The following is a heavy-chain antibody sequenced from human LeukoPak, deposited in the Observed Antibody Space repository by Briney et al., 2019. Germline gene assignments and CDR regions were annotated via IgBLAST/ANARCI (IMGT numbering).Heavy chain of an antibody. Sequence: SETLSLTCTVSGGSISSYYWRWIRQPPGKGLEWIGYIYYSGSTNYNPSLKSRVTISADTSKNQFSLKLSSVTAADTAVYYCARGGLLLDYWGQGTLVTVSS. V-gene: IGHV4-59*01. J-gene: IGHJ4*02. CDR2: IYYSGST. CDR1: GGSISSYY. D-gene: IGHD2-15*01. CDR3: ARGGLLLDY.